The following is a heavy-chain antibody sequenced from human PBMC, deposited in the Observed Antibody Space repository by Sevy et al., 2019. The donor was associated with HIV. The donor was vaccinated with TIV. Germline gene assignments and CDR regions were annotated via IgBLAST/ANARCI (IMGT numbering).Heavy chain of an antibody. D-gene: IGHD3-22*01. CDR1: GHTLNQLS. CDR2: FDPEDGET. J-gene: IGHJ4*02. Sequence: ASVKVSCKVSGHTLNQLSMHWVRQAPGKGLEWMGRFDPEDGETIYPQRFQGRFTMTEDTSTDTAYMHLSSLRSEDTAVYYCASAREYYEDNSGYFDYWGQGTLVTVSS. V-gene: IGHV1-24*01. CDR3: ASAREYYEDNSGYFDY.